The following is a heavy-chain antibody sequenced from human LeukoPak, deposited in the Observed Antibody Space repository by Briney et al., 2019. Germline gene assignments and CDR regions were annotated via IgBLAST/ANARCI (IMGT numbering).Heavy chain of an antibody. V-gene: IGHV3-23*01. D-gene: IGHD6-19*01. CDR1: GFTLSSYE. Sequence: GGSLRLSCTVSGFTLSSYELSWIRQAPGKGLEWVSSIDYDGGSGHYADSVKGRFTISRDNSNNTLFLHLNSLRGEDTAVYYCTRNSGWYGLSWGQGTLVTVSS. CDR2: IDYDGGSG. CDR3: TRNSGWYGLS. J-gene: IGHJ1*01.